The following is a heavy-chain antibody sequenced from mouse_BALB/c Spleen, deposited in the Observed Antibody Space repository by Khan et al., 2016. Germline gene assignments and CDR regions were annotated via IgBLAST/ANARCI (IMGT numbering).Heavy chain of an antibody. D-gene: IGHD2-3*01. CDR3: APIYDGYYRY. V-gene: IGHV14-3*02. Sequence: VQLKESGAELVKPGASVKLSCTASGFNIKDTFLHWVKQRPEQGLEWLGRIDPANGDTKYDTNFQGKATITADTSSNTAYLHLSSLTSEDTAVYYCAPIYDGYYRYWGQGTTLTVSS. CDR1: GFNIKDTF. J-gene: IGHJ2*01. CDR2: IDPANGDT.